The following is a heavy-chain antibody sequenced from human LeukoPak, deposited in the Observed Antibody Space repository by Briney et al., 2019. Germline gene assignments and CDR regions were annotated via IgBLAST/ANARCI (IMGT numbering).Heavy chain of an antibody. J-gene: IGHJ4*02. V-gene: IGHV4-34*01. CDR2: IHHSGST. Sequence: PETLSLTCAVHGGSFSGYYCSWLRQPPGKGLEWIGEIHHSGSTSYNPSPRSRVTISVDTSKNQFSLKLSSVTAADTAVYYCARRGGWLAPFDYWGQGTLVTVSS. D-gene: IGHD6-19*01. CDR1: GGSFSGYY. CDR3: ARRGGWLAPFDY.